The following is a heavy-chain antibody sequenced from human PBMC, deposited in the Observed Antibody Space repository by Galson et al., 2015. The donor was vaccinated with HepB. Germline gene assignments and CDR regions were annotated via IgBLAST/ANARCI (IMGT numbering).Heavy chain of an antibody. V-gene: IGHV3-53*01. Sequence: SLRLSCAVSGFTVRTNYMNWVRQAPGRGLEWVSVIYSDASTYYADSVKGRFTISRDNSKNTVYLQMNSLRAEDTAVYYCARASTGTVSPYYCFDYWGQGTLVTASS. J-gene: IGHJ4*02. D-gene: IGHD1-1*01. CDR3: ARASTGTVSPYYCFDY. CDR2: IYSDAST. CDR1: GFTVRTNY.